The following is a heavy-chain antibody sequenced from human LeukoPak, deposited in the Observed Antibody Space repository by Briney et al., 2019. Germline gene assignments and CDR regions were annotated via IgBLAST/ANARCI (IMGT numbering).Heavy chain of an antibody. V-gene: IGHV4-38-2*02. Sequence: SETLSLTCTVSGYSISSGHYWGWIRPPPGKGVEWIESIYHSGSTYYNPSLKSRVTISVDTSTNQFSLRLSSVTAADTAVYYCAREHPGYNYGFFDYWGQGTLVTVSS. CDR1: GYSISSGHY. J-gene: IGHJ4*02. CDR3: AREHPGYNYGFFDY. D-gene: IGHD5-18*01. CDR2: IYHSGST.